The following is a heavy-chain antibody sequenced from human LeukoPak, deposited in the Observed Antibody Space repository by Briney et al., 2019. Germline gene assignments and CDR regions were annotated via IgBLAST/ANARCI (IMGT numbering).Heavy chain of an antibody. J-gene: IGHJ5*02. Sequence: PSETLSLTCAVYGGSFSGYYWSWIRQPPGKGLEWIGEINHSGSTNYNPSLKSRVTISVDTSKNQFSLKLSSVTAADTAVYYCARAQVTYYYDSSGYAGWFDPWGQGTLVTVSS. CDR2: INHSGST. D-gene: IGHD3-22*01. CDR1: GGSFSGYY. V-gene: IGHV4-34*01. CDR3: ARAQVTYYYDSSGYAGWFDP.